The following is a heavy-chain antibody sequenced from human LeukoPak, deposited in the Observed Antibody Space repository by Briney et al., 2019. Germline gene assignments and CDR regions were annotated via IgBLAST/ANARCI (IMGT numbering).Heavy chain of an antibody. J-gene: IGHJ4*02. Sequence: GGSLRLSCAASGFTVSTYDMNWVRQAPGKGLEWISYISSTSTTIYYADSVKGRFTISRDNAKNSLYLQMHSLRAEDTAVYYCARDRGPYSYYDSSGYSHWGQGTLVTVSS. D-gene: IGHD3-22*01. V-gene: IGHV3-48*01. CDR2: ISSTSTTI. CDR1: GFTVSTYD. CDR3: ARDRGPYSYYDSSGYSH.